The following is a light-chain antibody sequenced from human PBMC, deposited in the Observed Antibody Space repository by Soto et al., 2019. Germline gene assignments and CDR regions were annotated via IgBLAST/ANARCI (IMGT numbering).Light chain of an antibody. CDR1: QSVSDSY. CDR3: QHYRTSTL. Sequence: EIVLTQSPGTLSLSPGERATLSCRASQSVSDSYLAWYQQTPGQAPRLLIYASSRATGIPDRFSGSGSGTDFTLTISILEPEDFSVYYCQHYRTSTLFGPGTKVDIK. CDR2: AS. V-gene: IGKV3-20*01. J-gene: IGKJ3*01.